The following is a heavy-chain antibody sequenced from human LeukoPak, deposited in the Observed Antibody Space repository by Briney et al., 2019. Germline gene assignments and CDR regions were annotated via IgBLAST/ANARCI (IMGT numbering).Heavy chain of an antibody. D-gene: IGHD2-2*01. V-gene: IGHV3-21*01. CDR1: GFTFSSYT. Sequence: GSLRLSCAASGFTFSSYTMNWVRQAPGMGLEWGSSISDSSYYIYYADSVRGRFTVSRDNAKNSLYLQMNGLRAEDTAVYYCARRKDVVVVPGTMGYYLDVWGKGTTVTVSS. CDR3: ARRKDVVVVPGTMGYYLDV. J-gene: IGHJ6*03. CDR2: ISDSSYYI.